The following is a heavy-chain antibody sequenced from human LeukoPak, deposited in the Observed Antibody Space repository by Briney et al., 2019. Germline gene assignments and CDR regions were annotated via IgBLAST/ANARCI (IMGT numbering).Heavy chain of an antibody. CDR1: GESFSGYY. J-gene: IGHJ5*02. D-gene: IGHD1-14*01. CDR3: ASAATGNWFDP. Sequence: SETLSLTCAVYGESFSGYYWSWIRQPPGKGLEWIGEINHSGSTNYNPSLKSRVTISVDTSKNQFSLKLSSVTAADTAVYYCASAATGNWFDPWGQGTLVTVSS. CDR2: INHSGST. V-gene: IGHV4-34*01.